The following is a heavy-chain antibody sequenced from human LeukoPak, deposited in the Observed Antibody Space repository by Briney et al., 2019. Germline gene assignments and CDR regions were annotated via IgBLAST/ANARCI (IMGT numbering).Heavy chain of an antibody. Sequence: ASVKVSCKASGYTFTSYGISWVRQAPGQGREWMGWISAYNGNTNYAQKLQGRVTMTTDTSTSTAYMELRSLRSDDTAVYYCATAHYSISPDYWGQGTLVTVSS. CDR3: ATAHYSISPDY. V-gene: IGHV1-18*01. CDR2: ISAYNGNT. CDR1: GYTFTSYG. J-gene: IGHJ4*02. D-gene: IGHD6-13*01.